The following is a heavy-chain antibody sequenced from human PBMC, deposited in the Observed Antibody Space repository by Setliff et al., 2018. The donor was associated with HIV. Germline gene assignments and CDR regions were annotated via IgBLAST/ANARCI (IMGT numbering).Heavy chain of an antibody. CDR3: ASDQGYSYGHGFDY. Sequence: GGSLRLSCAASEFTFSSYSMHWVRQAPGKGLEWVALILYDGSNKYYADSVKGRFTISRDNSKNTLYLDMNTLRAEDTAVYYCASDQGYSYGHGFDYWGQGTLVTVSS. CDR1: EFTFSSYS. V-gene: IGHV3-30*01. D-gene: IGHD5-18*01. J-gene: IGHJ4*02. CDR2: ILYDGSNK.